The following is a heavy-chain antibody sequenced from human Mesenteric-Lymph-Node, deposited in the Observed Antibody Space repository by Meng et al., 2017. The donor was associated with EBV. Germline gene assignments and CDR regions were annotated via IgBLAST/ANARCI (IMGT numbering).Heavy chain of an antibody. CDR1: GGSFNDYA. CDR2: IDHSGSN. J-gene: IGHJ4*02. V-gene: IGHV4-34*01. CDR3: ARVDYTKSLPFDY. D-gene: IGHD2-2*02. Sequence: QVQLQQWGAGVLKPSETLSLPCAVYGGSFNDYAWTWIRQPPGKGLEWIGEIDHSGSNNYNPSLKSRVTMAVDTSKNQFSLKLASVTAADTAVYYCARVDYTKSLPFDYWGRGTLVTVSS.